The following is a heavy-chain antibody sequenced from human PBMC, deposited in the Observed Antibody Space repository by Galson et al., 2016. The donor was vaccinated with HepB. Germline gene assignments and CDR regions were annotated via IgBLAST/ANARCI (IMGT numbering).Heavy chain of an antibody. CDR1: GFSFDTYF. CDR3: ARGRTRWGRRLDDMDV. V-gene: IGHV3-7*01. Sequence: SLRLSCAASGFSFDTYFMAWVRQAPGRGLEWVANIKQDGRDKFYLYPVRGRFTISRDNAKNSLYLQMNSLRAEDSATYYCARGRTRWGRRLDDMDVWGQGTTVAVSS. J-gene: IGHJ6*02. D-gene: IGHD2-21*02. CDR2: IKQDGRDK.